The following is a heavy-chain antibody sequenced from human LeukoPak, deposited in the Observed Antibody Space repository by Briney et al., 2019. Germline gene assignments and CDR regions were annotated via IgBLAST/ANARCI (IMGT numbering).Heavy chain of an antibody. CDR2: ISAYNGNT. J-gene: IGHJ4*02. V-gene: IGHV1-18*01. CDR3: ARDPAAIGLYYFDY. D-gene: IGHD2-2*01. CDR1: GYTFTSYG. Sequence: ASVKVSCKASGYTFTSYGISWVRQAPGQGLEWMGWISAYNGNTNYAQKLQGRVTMTTDTSTSTAYMELRSLRSDDTAVYYCARDPAAIGLYYFDYWGRGTLVTVSS.